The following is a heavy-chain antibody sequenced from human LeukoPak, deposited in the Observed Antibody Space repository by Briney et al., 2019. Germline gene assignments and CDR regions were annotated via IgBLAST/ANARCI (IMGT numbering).Heavy chain of an antibody. J-gene: IGHJ6*02. D-gene: IGHD2-2*01. CDR2: ISGSGGST. CDR3: AKSLEYCSSTSCSGDYYYGMDV. Sequence: PGGSLRLSCAASGFTFSSYAMSWVRQAPGKGLGWVSAISGSGGSTYYADSVKGRFTISRDNSKNTLYLQMNSLRAEDTAVYYCAKSLEYCSSTSCSGDYYYGMDVWGQGTTVTVSS. CDR1: GFTFSSYA. V-gene: IGHV3-23*01.